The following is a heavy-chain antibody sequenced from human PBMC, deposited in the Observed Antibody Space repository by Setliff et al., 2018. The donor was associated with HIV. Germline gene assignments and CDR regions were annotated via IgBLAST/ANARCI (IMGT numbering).Heavy chain of an antibody. V-gene: IGHV4-31*03. D-gene: IGHD3-10*01. J-gene: IGHJ6*03. CDR1: GGSISSGGYY. CDR3: ARARGLLPYYYLDV. Sequence: TLSLTCTVSGGSISSGGYYWSWIRQHPGKGLEWIGYIYYSGSTYYNPSLKSRVTMSVDTSKDQFSLKLSSVTAADTAVYYCARARGLLPYYYLDVWGKGTTVTVSS. CDR2: IYYSGST.